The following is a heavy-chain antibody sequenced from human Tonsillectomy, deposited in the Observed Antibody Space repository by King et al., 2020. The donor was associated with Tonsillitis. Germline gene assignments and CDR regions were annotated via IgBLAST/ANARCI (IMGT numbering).Heavy chain of an antibody. V-gene: IGHV1-24*01. CDR3: ASTGTTKHYYYYMDV. CDR2: FDPEDGET. J-gene: IGHJ6*03. Sequence: VQLVESGAEVKKPGASVKVSCKVFGDTLTELSMHWVRQAPGKGLEWMGGFDPEDGETIYAQKFQGRVTMTEDTSTDTAYMELSSLRSEDTAVYYCASTGTTKHYYYYMDVWGKGTTVTVSS. D-gene: IGHD1-7*01. CDR1: GDTLTELS.